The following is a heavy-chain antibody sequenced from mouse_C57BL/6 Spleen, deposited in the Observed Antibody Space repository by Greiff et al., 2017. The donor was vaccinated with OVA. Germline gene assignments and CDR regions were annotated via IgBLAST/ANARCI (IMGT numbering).Heavy chain of an antibody. CDR1: GYAFTNYL. D-gene: IGHD1-1*01. V-gene: IGHV1-54*01. CDR3: ARSGGLLVLDY. CDR2: INPGSGGT. Sequence: QVQLQQSGAELVRPGTSVKVSCKASGYAFTNYLIEWVKQRPGQGLEWIGVINPGSGGTNYNEKFKGKATLTADKSSSTAYMQLSSLTSEDSAVYCCARSGGLLVLDYWGQGTTLTVSS. J-gene: IGHJ2*01.